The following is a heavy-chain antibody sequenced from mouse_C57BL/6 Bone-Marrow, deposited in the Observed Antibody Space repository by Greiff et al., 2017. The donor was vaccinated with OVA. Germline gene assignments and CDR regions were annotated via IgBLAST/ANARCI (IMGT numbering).Heavy chain of an antibody. CDR2: IRNKANGYTT. Sequence: EVKVEESGGGLVQPGGSLSLSCAASGFTFTDYYMSWVRQPPGKALEWLGFIRNKANGYTTEYSASVKGRFTISRDNSQSILYLQMNALRAEDSATYYCARYEAYFYYFDYWGQGTTLTVSS. CDR1: GFTFTDYY. CDR3: ARYEAYFYYFDY. D-gene: IGHD2-10*01. V-gene: IGHV7-3*01. J-gene: IGHJ2*01.